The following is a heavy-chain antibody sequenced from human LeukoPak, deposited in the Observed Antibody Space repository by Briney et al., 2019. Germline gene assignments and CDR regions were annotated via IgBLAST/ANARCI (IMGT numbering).Heavy chain of an antibody. J-gene: IGHJ4*02. CDR1: GFTFDDYA. V-gene: IGHV3-9*01. CDR2: ISWNSGST. D-gene: IGHD4-17*01. CDR3: AKDMTTVTTSGSDY. Sequence: GGSLRLSCVASGFTFDDYAVHWVRQVPGKGLEWVSGISWNSGSTGYADSVKGRFTISRDNAKNSLYLQMNSLRAEDTALYYCAKDMTTVTTSGSDYWGQGTLVTVSS.